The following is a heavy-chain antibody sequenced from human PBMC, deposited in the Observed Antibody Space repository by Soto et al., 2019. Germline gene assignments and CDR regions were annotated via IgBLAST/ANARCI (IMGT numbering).Heavy chain of an antibody. CDR2: IKEDGSAK. Sequence: PGGSLRLSCAASGFTFSSFWMSWVRQAPGKGLEWVANIKEDGSAKYYVDSVKGRFTISRDNAKNSLYLQMNSLRAEDTAVYYCARVGDCTNGVCNYYFDYWGQGTLVTVSS. D-gene: IGHD2-8*01. V-gene: IGHV3-7*04. CDR1: GFTFSSFW. J-gene: IGHJ4*02. CDR3: ARVGDCTNGVCNYYFDY.